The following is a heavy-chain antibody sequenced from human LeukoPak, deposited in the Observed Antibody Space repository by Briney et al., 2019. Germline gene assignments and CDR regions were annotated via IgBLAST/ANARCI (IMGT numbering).Heavy chain of an antibody. V-gene: IGHV4-59*01. D-gene: IGHD6-19*01. CDR3: ARESAVDNDAFDI. CDR2: ISYSGST. Sequence: SETLSLTCTVSGGSIGSYYWSWIRQPPGKGLEWIGYISYSGSTNYNPSLKSRVTISVDTSKNQFSLKLSSVTAADTAVYYCARESAVDNDAFDIWGQGTMVTVSS. J-gene: IGHJ3*02. CDR1: GGSIGSYY.